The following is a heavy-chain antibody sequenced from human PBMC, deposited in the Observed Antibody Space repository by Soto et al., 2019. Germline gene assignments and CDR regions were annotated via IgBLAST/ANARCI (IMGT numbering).Heavy chain of an antibody. J-gene: IGHJ6*02. Sequence: QVQLVESGGGLVKPGGSLRLSCAASGFIFSDYYMTWIRQAPGKGLEWLSCSSNRDRSTYYADSVKDRFVVSKDNAKNVVYLQMNSLRAEDTAVYFCARAWKIEKFGVISMSKGVDVWGQGTAVTVSS. CDR3: ARAWKIEKFGVISMSKGVDV. CDR1: GFIFSDYY. CDR2: SSNRDRST. D-gene: IGHD3-3*01. V-gene: IGHV3-11*01.